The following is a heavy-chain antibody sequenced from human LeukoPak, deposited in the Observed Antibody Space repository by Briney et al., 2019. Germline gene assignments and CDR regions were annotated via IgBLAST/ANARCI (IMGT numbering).Heavy chain of an antibody. V-gene: IGHV1-8*01. CDR2: MNPDGVNT. CDR1: VYTFTSSD. D-gene: IGHD3-9*01. CDR3: ARDPLRYFDWLPRRAPESNWFDP. J-gene: IGHJ5*02. Sequence: GASAKVSCKASVYTFTSSDINWVRHAIGQGLEWMGWMNPDGVNTGYAQKFQGRVTMTRNTSISTAYMELSSLRSEDTAVYYCARDPLRYFDWLPRRAPESNWFDPWGQGTLVTVSS.